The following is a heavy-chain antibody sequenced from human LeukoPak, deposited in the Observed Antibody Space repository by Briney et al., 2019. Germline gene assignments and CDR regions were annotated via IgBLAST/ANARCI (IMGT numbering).Heavy chain of an antibody. V-gene: IGHV3-53*01. CDR2: IYSGGST. J-gene: IGHJ5*02. D-gene: IGHD3-9*01. CDR1: GFTVSSNY. Sequence: GGSLRLSCAASGFTVSSNYMSWVRQAPGKGLEWVSVIYSGGSTYYADSVEGRFTISRDNSKNTLYLQMSSLRAEDTAVYYCARDYDTRFDPWGQGTLVTVSS. CDR3: ARDYDTRFDP.